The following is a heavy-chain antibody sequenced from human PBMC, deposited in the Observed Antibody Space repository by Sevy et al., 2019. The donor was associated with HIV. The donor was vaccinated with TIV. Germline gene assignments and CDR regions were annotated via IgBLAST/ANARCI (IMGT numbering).Heavy chain of an antibody. V-gene: IGHV1-69*13. CDR2: IIAVFGTT. Sequence: ASVKVSCKASGGIFRSNAISWVRQAPGQGLEWMGGIIAVFGTTNYAQKFQGRVTVSADESRSTAYMELSSLRSEDTAVYYCERDKYYYVSGSFDYWGQGTQVTVSS. J-gene: IGHJ4*01. D-gene: IGHD3-10*01. CDR3: ERDKYYYVSGSFDY. CDR1: GGIFRSNA.